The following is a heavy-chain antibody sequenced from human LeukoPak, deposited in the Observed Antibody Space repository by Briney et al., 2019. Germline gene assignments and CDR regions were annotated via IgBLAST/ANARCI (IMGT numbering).Heavy chain of an antibody. CDR2: IYVSGGT. CDR1: GGSISSYY. CDR3: ARDSGTTGEVKFDP. J-gene: IGHJ5*02. Sequence: PSETLSLTCTVSGGSISSYYWSWIRQPAGKGLEWIGRIYVSGGTTYNPSLESRVTMSLDTSKNQISLKVSSVTAADTAVYYCARDSGTTGEVKFDPWGQGTLVTVSS. V-gene: IGHV4-4*07. D-gene: IGHD1-7*01.